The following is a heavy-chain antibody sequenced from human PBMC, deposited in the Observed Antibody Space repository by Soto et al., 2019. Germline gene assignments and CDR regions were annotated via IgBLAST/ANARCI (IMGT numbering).Heavy chain of an antibody. V-gene: IGHV3-33*01. Sequence: QVQLVESGGGVVQPGRSLRLSCAASGFTFSSYGMHWVRQAPGKGLEWVAVIWYDGSNKYYADSVKGRFTISRDNSKNTLYLQMNSLRAEDTAVYYCARGRGGSSWYLYDYWGQGTLVTVSS. CDR1: GFTFSSYG. CDR2: IWYDGSNK. D-gene: IGHD6-13*01. J-gene: IGHJ4*02. CDR3: ARGRGGSSWYLYDY.